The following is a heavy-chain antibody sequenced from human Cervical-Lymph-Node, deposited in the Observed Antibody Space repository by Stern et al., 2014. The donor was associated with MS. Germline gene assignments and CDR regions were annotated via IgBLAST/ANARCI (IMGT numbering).Heavy chain of an antibody. CDR2: ITTHKGNT. D-gene: IGHD6-13*01. CDR1: GYTFTSYG. V-gene: IGHV1-18*01. CDR3: ARSSSWYFDF. J-gene: IGHJ4*02. Sequence: VQLVESGNEVKKPGASVKVSCTASGYTFTSYGISWVRQVPGQGLEWMGWITTHKGNTDYAQKVQDRVTLTTDTSTNTAYMELRSLRSDDTAVYYCARSSSWYFDFWGQGTLVTVSS.